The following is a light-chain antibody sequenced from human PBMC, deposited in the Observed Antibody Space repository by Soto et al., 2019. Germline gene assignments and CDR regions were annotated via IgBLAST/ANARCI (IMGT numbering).Light chain of an antibody. CDR2: EVS. Sequence: QSVLTQPASVSGSPGQSIAISCAGTSSDVGGYNYVSWYQQHPGKAPKPIIYEVSNRPSGVSNRFSGSKSGNTASLTISGLQAEDEVDYYCSSYTSSSTLAYVFGTGTKV. V-gene: IGLV2-14*01. CDR3: SSYTSSSTLAYV. J-gene: IGLJ1*01. CDR1: SSDVGGYNY.